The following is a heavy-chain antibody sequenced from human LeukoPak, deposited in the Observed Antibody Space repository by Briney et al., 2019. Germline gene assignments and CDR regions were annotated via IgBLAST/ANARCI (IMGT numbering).Heavy chain of an antibody. J-gene: IGHJ6*03. Sequence: PGGSLRLSCAASGFTFSSYSMNWVRQAPGKGLEWVSYISSSSSTIYYADSVKGRFTISRDNAKNSLYLQMNSLRAEDTAVYYCARVRRGALMDVWGKGTTVTVSS. V-gene: IGHV3-48*01. CDR2: ISSSSSTI. D-gene: IGHD3-16*01. CDR1: GFTFSSYS. CDR3: ARVRRGALMDV.